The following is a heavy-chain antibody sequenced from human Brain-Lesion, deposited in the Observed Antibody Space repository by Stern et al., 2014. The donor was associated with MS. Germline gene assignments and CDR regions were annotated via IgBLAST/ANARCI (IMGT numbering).Heavy chain of an antibody. D-gene: IGHD6-19*01. CDR1: GFSFSTYA. V-gene: IGHV3-23*04. CDR3: AKWPHHIAVAGTRYFQH. CDR2: ISGRGGPT. Sequence: EEQLVESGGGLVQPGGSLRLSCAASGFSFSTYAMSWVRQTPGKGLQWTSGISGRGGPTYYADTLKGRLTISRYNSNTTLHLQKHSLRADDTAVYYCAKWPHHIAVAGTRYFQHWGQGTLVTVSS. J-gene: IGHJ1*01.